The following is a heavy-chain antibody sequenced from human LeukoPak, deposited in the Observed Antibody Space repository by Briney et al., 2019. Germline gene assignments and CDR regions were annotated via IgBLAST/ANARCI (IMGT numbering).Heavy chain of an antibody. CDR3: ARQLLGPHDYGVYAWFDP. V-gene: IGHV4-59*08. CDR2: IYYSGST. Sequence: SETLSLTCTVSGGSISSYYWSWIRQPPGKGLEWIGYIYYSGSTNYNPSLKSRVTISVDTSKNQFSLKLSSVTAADTAVYYCARQLLGPHDYGVYAWFDPWGQGTLVTVSS. CDR1: GGSISSYY. D-gene: IGHD4-17*01. J-gene: IGHJ5*02.